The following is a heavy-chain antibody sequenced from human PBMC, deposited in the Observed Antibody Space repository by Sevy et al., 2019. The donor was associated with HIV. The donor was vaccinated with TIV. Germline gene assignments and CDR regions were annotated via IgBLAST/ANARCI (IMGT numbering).Heavy chain of an antibody. V-gene: IGHV3-48*01. CDR1: GFTFSSYS. D-gene: IGHD5-12*01. CDR2: VSSSSSTI. J-gene: IGHJ4*02. CDR3: ARASGYDLDY. Sequence: GGSLRLSCAASGFTFSSYSMNWVRRAPGKGLEWVSYVSSSSSTIYYADSVKGRFTISRDNAKNSLYLQMNSLRAEDTAVYYCARASGYDLDYWGQGTLVTVSS.